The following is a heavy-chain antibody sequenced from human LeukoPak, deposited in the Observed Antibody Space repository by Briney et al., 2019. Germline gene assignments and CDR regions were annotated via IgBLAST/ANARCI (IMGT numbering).Heavy chain of an antibody. D-gene: IGHD3-9*01. Sequence: GASLKISCKASGYRFTSYWIGWVRQMPGKGLEWMGIFNPGDSNTRYSPSFQGQVTVSPDKSISTAYLQASSLKASDTAMYYCARHRSFDTDTIYGMDVWGQGTTVTVSS. J-gene: IGHJ6*02. CDR3: ARHRSFDTDTIYGMDV. CDR1: GYRFTSYW. CDR2: FNPGDSNT. V-gene: IGHV5-51*01.